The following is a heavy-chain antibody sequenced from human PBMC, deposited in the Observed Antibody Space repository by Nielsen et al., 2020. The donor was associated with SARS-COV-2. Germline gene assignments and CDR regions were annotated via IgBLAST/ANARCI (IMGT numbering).Heavy chain of an antibody. D-gene: IGHD7-27*01. CDR2: ISSTGSLI. J-gene: IGHJ4*02. Sequence: GEYLKIYCAASGFTYSGYSVHWVRQAPGQGLEWISYISSTGSLIYYAKSVKGRFTISRDNARNSVYLQMNSLRDEDTAVYYCARSVLGGYFDYWGQGTLVTISS. CDR1: GFTYSGYS. V-gene: IGHV3-48*02. CDR3: ARSVLGGYFDY.